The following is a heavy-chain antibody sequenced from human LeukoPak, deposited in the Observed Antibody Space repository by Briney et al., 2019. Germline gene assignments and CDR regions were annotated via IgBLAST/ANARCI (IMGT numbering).Heavy chain of an antibody. V-gene: IGHV4-59*08. J-gene: IGHJ4*02. CDR2: VFYSGST. Sequence: SETLSLTCSVSGESIINYYWSWIRQPPRKGLEWIGYVFYSGSTNYNPSLKSRVTISIDASKNQFSLKLSSVTAADTAVYYCARHGVDTAMSLQFDHWGQGTLVTVSS. CDR1: GESIINYY. D-gene: IGHD5-18*01. CDR3: ARHGVDTAMSLQFDH.